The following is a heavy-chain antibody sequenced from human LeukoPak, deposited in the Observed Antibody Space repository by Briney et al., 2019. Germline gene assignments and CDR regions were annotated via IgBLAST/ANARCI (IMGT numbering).Heavy chain of an antibody. CDR3: ARELPGYCSSTSCLTFDY. CDR1: GYTFTGYY. Sequence: ASVKVSCKASGYTFTGYYMHWVRQAPGQGLEWMGWINPNSGGTNYAQKFQGWVTMTRDTSISTAYMELSRLRSDDTAVYYCARELPGYCSSTSCLTFDYWGQGTLSPSPQ. D-gene: IGHD2-2*01. CDR2: INPNSGGT. V-gene: IGHV1-2*04. J-gene: IGHJ4*02.